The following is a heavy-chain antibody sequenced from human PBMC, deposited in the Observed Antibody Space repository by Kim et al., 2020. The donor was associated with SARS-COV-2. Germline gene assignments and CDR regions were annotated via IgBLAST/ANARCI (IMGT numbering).Heavy chain of an antibody. D-gene: IGHD3-3*01. CDR3: ATGVSDFWSGYDYYYMDV. CDR2: IYSGGST. CDR1: GFTVSSNY. J-gene: IGHJ6*03. Sequence: GGSLRLSCAASGFTVSSNYMTWVRQAPGKGLEWVSVIYSGGSTYYADSVKGRFTISRDNSKNTLYLQMNSRRAEDRAVYYCATGVSDFWSGYDYYYMDVWGKGTTVTVSS. V-gene: IGHV3-66*01.